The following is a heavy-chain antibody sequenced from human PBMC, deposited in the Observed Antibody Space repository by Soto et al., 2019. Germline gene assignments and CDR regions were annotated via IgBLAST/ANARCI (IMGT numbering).Heavy chain of an antibody. V-gene: IGHV3-23*01. CDR1: GFSFSSTD. J-gene: IGHJ5*02. D-gene: IGHD3-10*01. Sequence: EFQVLESGGGWVQPGGSLRLSCAASGFSFSSTDMSWVRQAPGQGLEWVSTILDTGTTLFYADSVKGRFTVSRDNSHNTLSVQMNNLRADDTAVYYCVKNSGWFKTWGQGTLVAVSS. CDR2: ILDTGTTL. CDR3: VKNSGWFKT.